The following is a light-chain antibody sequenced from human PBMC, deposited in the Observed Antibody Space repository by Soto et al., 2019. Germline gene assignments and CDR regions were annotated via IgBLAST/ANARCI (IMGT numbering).Light chain of an antibody. V-gene: IGLV2-11*01. CDR1: SSDVGGYNY. CDR3: CSYAGSYTLV. J-gene: IGLJ1*01. Sequence: QSVLTQPRSVSGSPGQSVTISCTGTSSDVGGYNYVSWYQQHPGKAPKLMIYDVNKRPSGVPDRFSGSKSGNTASLTISELQAEDEADYYCCSYAGSYTLVFGTGTKVTVL. CDR2: DVN.